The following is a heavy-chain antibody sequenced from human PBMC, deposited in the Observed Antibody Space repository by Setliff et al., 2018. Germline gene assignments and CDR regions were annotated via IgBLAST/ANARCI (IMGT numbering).Heavy chain of an antibody. D-gene: IGHD4-17*01. Sequence: TSETLSLTCTVSGGSISSGGYYWSWIRQHPGKGLEWIGYIYYSGSTYYNPSLKSRVTISVDTSKNQFSLKLSSVTAADTAVYFCARHRRPDYGDFISWYFDLWGRGTLVTVSS. CDR1: GGSISSGGYY. CDR2: IYYSGST. V-gene: IGHV4-31*03. CDR3: ARHRRPDYGDFISWYFDL. J-gene: IGHJ2*01.